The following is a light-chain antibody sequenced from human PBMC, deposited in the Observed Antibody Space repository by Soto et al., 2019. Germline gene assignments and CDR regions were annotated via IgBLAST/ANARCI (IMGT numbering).Light chain of an antibody. V-gene: IGKV3-15*01. CDR2: GAS. CDR1: QSVGTS. J-gene: IGKJ3*01. Sequence: EIGMTQSPATVSVSPGQRVTLSCRASQSVGTSIAWYQQKPGQAPRLLIYGASTRATGAPARFSGSGSGTAFTLTISSLQSEDFANYYCQQYYNWPPFTFGQGTKVDIK. CDR3: QQYYNWPPFT.